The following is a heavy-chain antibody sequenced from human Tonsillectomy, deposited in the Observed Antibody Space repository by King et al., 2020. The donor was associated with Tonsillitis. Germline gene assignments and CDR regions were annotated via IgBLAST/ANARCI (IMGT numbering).Heavy chain of an antibody. D-gene: IGHD1-26*01. J-gene: IGHJ6*02. V-gene: IGHV3-23*04. Sequence: VQLVESGGGLVQPGGSLRLSCAASGFTFSSYVMNWVRQAPGKGLEWVSGVSGGGGGTYYADSVKGRFTISRDNSKNTLFLQMNSLRAEDTAVYYCAKVPIGSSYYSYGLDVWGQGTTVTVSS. CDR2: VSGGGGGT. CDR1: GFTFSSYV. CDR3: AKVPIGSSYYSYGLDV.